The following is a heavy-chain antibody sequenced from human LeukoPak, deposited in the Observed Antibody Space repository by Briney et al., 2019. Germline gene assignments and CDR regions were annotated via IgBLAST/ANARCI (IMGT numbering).Heavy chain of an antibody. Sequence: PGGSLRLSCAASGFTFSSYSMNWVSQAPGKGLEWVSSISSSSSYIYYADSVKGRFTISRDNAKNSLYLQMNSLRAEDTAVYYCARILSAGIDYWGQGTLVTVSS. CDR1: GFTFSSYS. J-gene: IGHJ4*02. V-gene: IGHV3-21*01. CDR2: ISSSSSYI. CDR3: ARILSAGIDY. D-gene: IGHD3-9*01.